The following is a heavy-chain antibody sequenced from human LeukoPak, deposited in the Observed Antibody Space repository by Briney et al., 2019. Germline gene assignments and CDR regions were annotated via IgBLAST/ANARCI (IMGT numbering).Heavy chain of an antibody. D-gene: IGHD1-26*01. V-gene: IGHV4-30-2*01. CDR2: IYHSGTI. J-gene: IGHJ3*02. Sequence: SQTLSLTCAVSGGSISSGGYSWSWIRQPPGKGLEWIGYIYHSGTIYYNPSLKSRVTISVDTSKNHLSLKVSSVTAADTAVYYCARGASGTLYDAFDIWGQGTMVTVSS. CDR3: ARGASGTLYDAFDI. CDR1: GGSISSGGYS.